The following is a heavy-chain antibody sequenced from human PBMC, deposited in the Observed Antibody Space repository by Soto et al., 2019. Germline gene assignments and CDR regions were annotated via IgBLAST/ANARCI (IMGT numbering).Heavy chain of an antibody. Sequence: QVQLQQWGAGLLKPSETLSLTCAVYGGSFSGYYWSWIRQPPGKGLEWIGEINHSGSTNYNPSRKSRVTISVDTSKNQFSLKLSSVTAADTAVYYCAREYSRSWFDPWGQGTLVTVSS. CDR1: GGSFSGYY. V-gene: IGHV4-34*01. CDR3: AREYSRSWFDP. J-gene: IGHJ5*02. CDR2: INHSGST. D-gene: IGHD6-6*01.